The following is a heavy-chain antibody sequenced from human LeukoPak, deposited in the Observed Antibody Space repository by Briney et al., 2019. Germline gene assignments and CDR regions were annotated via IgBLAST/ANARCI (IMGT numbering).Heavy chain of an antibody. CDR2: ISYDGSNK. CDR3: ARVPGYGVLA. D-gene: IGHD1-1*01. V-gene: IGHV3-30-3*01. J-gene: IGHJ5*02. Sequence: GRSLRLSCAASVFSFSSDSMHWVRQAPGKGLEWVAVISYDGSNKYYADSVKGRFTISRDNSKNTLYLQMNSLRAEDTAVYYCARVPGYGVLAWGQGTLVTVSS. CDR1: VFSFSSDS.